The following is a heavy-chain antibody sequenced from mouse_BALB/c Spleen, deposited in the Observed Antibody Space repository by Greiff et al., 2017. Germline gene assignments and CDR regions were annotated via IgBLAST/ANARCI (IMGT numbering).Heavy chain of an antibody. J-gene: IGHJ4*01. D-gene: IGHD2-3*01. V-gene: IGHV2-2*02. CDR1: GFSLTSYG. CDR3: ARKRGAYDGYFNYAMDY. CDR2: IWSGGST. Sequence: QVQLQQSGPGLVQPSQSLSITCTVSGFSLTSYGVHWVRQSPGKGLEWLGVIWSGGSTDYNAAFISRLSISKDNSKSQVFFKMNSLQANDTAIYYCARKRGAYDGYFNYAMDYWGQGTSVTVSS.